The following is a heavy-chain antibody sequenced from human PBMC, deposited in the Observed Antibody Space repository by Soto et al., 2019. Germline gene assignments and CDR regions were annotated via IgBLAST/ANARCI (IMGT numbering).Heavy chain of an antibody. Sequence: QVQLVESGGGVVQPGRSLRLSCAASGFTFSSYGMHWVRQAPGKGLEWVAVISYDGSNKYYADSVKGRFTISRDNSKNTLFLQMNSLIAEDTAVYYCANGGFGHVYWGQGTLVTVSS. CDR2: ISYDGSNK. V-gene: IGHV3-30*18. CDR1: GFTFSSYG. D-gene: IGHD3-10*01. CDR3: ANGGFGHVY. J-gene: IGHJ4*02.